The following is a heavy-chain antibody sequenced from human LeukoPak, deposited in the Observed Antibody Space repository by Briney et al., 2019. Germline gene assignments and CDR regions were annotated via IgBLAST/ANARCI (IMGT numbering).Heavy chain of an antibody. CDR2: INPNSGGT. D-gene: IGHD1-1*01. V-gene: IGHV1-2*02. CDR1: GYTFTGYY. CDR3: ASLRNWNDGYYYMDV. Sequence: ASVKVSCKASGYTFTGYYMHWVRQAPGQGLEWMGWINPNSGGTNYAQKFQGRVTMTRDTSINTAYMELSRLRSDDTAVYYCASLRNWNDGYYYMDVWGKGTTVTVSS. J-gene: IGHJ6*03.